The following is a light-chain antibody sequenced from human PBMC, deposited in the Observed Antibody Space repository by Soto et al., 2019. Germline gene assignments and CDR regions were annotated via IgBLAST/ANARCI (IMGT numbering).Light chain of an antibody. CDR3: QQYDSYSYT. V-gene: IGKV1-5*03. Sequence: DIQMTQSPSTLSASVGDRVTITCRASQSISSWLAWYQQKPGKAPKLLISKASSLESGVPSRFSGSGTGTECTLTINSLQPDDFATYYCQQYDSYSYTFGQGTKLEIK. CDR1: QSISSW. CDR2: KAS. J-gene: IGKJ2*01.